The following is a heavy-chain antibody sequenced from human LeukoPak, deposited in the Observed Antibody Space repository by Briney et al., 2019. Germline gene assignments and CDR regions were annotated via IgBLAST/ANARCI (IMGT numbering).Heavy chain of an antibody. J-gene: IGHJ6*03. Sequence: GSLRLSCAASGLTFRTYAMSWIRQPPGKGLEWIGEINHSGSTNYNPSLKSRVTISVDTSKNQFSLKLSSVTAADTAVYYCARKRRGYGSGSYRRSGYYYYMDVWGKGTTVTVSS. CDR2: INHSGST. CDR3: ARKRRGYGSGSYRRSGYYYYMDV. D-gene: IGHD3-10*01. CDR1: GLTFRTYA. V-gene: IGHV4-34*01.